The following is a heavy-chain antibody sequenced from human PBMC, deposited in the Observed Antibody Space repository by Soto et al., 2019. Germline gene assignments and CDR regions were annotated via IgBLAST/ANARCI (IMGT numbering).Heavy chain of an antibody. CDR1: GGAFSSYA. J-gene: IGHJ6*02. V-gene: IGHV1-69*13. D-gene: IGHD6-13*01. CDR2: IIPIFGTA. CDR3: ARGIAAADTDYYYGMDV. Sequence: SVKVSCKASGGAFSSYAISWVRQAPGQGLEWMGGIIPIFGTANYAQKFQGRVTITADESTSTAYMELSSLRSEDTAVYYCARGIAAADTDYYYGMDVWGQGTTVTVSS.